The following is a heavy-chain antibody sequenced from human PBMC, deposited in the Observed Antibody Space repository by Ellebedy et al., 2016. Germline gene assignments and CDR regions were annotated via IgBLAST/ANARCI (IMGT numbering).Heavy chain of an antibody. CDR2: MRGDGAKT. Sequence: GESLKISXVASGFTFSDFFMGWVRQAPGKGLEWVSTMRGDGAKTHLADSVKGRFTMSRDIPKSTVSLQMNSLRAEDTAVYFCAKDLSWAAVWGQGILVTVSS. J-gene: IGHJ4*02. D-gene: IGHD6-13*01. V-gene: IGHV3-23*01. CDR1: GFTFSDFF. CDR3: AKDLSWAAV.